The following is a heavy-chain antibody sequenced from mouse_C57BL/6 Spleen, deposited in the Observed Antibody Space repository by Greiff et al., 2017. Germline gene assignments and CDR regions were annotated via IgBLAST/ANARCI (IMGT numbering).Heavy chain of an antibody. V-gene: IGHV1-81*01. CDR3: ANLYYSNYLYDMDY. Sequence: QVQLKESGAELARPGASVKLSCKASGYTFTSYGISWVKQRTGQGLEWIGEIYPRSGNTYYNEKFKGKATLTADKSSSTAYMELRSLTSEDSAVYFCANLYYSNYLYDMDYWGQGTSGTVSS. CDR2: IYPRSGNT. J-gene: IGHJ4*01. D-gene: IGHD2-5*01. CDR1: GYTFTSYG.